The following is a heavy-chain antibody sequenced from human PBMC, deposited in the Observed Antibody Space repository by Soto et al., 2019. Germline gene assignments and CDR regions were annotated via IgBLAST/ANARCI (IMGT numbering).Heavy chain of an antibody. J-gene: IGHJ4*02. CDR2: IIPIFGTS. CDR3: ATSIVATLGNFES. D-gene: IGHD5-12*01. V-gene: IGHV1-69*01. CDR1: GGVFSTYA. Sequence: QVHLVQSGAEVKKSGSSVEVSCKASGGVFSTYAISWVRQAPGQGLEWMGVIIPIFGTSNYAQRFQGRVTITADESTRTAYMELSSLESEDTALYYCATSIVATLGNFESWGQGTLVTVSS.